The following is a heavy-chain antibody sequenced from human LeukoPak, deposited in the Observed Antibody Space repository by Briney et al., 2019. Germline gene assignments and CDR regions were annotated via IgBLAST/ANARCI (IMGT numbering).Heavy chain of an antibody. CDR1: GYTFTSYG. D-gene: IGHD1-7*01. V-gene: IGHV1-2*02. CDR2: ISPDNGGT. CDR3: ARYSDQGTY. Sequence: ASVKVSCKASGYTFTSYGISWVRQAPGQGLEWMGWISPDNGGTNYAQKFRGRVTMTRDTSIRTAYMELGSLTSDDTAVYYCARYSDQGTYWGQGTPVTVSS. J-gene: IGHJ4*02.